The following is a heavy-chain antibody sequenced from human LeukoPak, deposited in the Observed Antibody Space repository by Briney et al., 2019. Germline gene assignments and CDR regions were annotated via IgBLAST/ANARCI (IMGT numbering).Heavy chain of an antibody. J-gene: IGHJ4*02. Sequence: GASVTVSCTASGYTFTSYAMNWVRQAPGQGLEWMGWINTNTGNPTYAQGFTGRFVFSLDTSVSTAYLQISSLKAEDTAVYYCARSPRCGGDCRRQDYWGQGTLVTVSS. D-gene: IGHD2-21*02. V-gene: IGHV7-4-1*02. CDR3: ARSPRCGGDCRRQDY. CDR2: INTNTGNP. CDR1: GYTFTSYA.